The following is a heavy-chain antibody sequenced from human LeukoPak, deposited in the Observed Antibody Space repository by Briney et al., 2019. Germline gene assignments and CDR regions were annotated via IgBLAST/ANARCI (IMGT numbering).Heavy chain of an antibody. V-gene: IGHV1-69*13. J-gene: IGHJ4*02. D-gene: IGHD3-22*01. Sequence: GASVRVSCTASGGTFSSYAISWVRQAPGQGLEWMGGIIPIFGTANYAQKFQGRVTITADESTSTAYMELSSLRSEDTAVYYCARDRGDDTVSYFDYWGQGALVTVSS. CDR3: ARDRGDDTVSYFDY. CDR2: IIPIFGTA. CDR1: GGTFSSYA.